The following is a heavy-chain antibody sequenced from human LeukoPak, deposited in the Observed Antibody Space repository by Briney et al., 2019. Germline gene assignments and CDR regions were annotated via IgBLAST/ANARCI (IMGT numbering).Heavy chain of an antibody. V-gene: IGHV3-21*01. CDR1: GFTFSSYS. CDR3: ARDGHSSSSGLGY. J-gene: IGHJ4*02. D-gene: IGHD6-6*01. CDR2: ISSSSYI. Sequence: GGSLRLSCAASGFTFSSYSMNWVRQAPGKGLEWVSSISSSSYIYYADSVKGRFTISRDNAKNSLYLQMNSLRAEDTAVYYCARDGHSSSSGLGYWGQGTLVTVSS.